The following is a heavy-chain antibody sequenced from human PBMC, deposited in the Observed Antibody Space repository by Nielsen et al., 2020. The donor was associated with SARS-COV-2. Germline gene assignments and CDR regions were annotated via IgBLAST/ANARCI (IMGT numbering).Heavy chain of an antibody. Sequence: ASVKVSCKASGYTFTSYYMHWVRQAPGQGLEWMGIINPSGGSTSYAQKFQGRVTMTRDTSTSTVYMELSSLRSEDTAVYYCAREPNSSSWYHYYMDVWGKGTTVTVSS. V-gene: IGHV1-46*01. J-gene: IGHJ6*03. D-gene: IGHD6-13*01. CDR3: AREPNSSSWYHYYMDV. CDR2: INPSGGST. CDR1: GYTFTSYY.